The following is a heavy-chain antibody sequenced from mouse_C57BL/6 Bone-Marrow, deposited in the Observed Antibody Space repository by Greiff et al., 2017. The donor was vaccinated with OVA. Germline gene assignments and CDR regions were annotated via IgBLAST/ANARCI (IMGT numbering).Heavy chain of an antibody. CDR2: IYPGDGDT. CDR1: GYAFSSSW. D-gene: IGHD1-1*01. Sequence: QVQLKESGPELVKPGASVTLSCKASGYAFSSSWMNWVKQRPGKGLEWIGRIYPGDGDTNYNGKFKGKATLTADKSSSTAYMQRSSLTSEDSAVYFYARYYYGSSYYFDYWGQGTTLTVSS. CDR3: ARYYYGSSYYFDY. J-gene: IGHJ2*01. V-gene: IGHV1-82*01.